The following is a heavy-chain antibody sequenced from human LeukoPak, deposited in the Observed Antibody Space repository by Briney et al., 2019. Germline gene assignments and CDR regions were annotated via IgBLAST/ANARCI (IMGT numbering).Heavy chain of an antibody. CDR3: ATGGAFTTGRYSI. D-gene: IGHD6-19*01. CDR2: IFSTGGT. J-gene: IGHJ4*02. V-gene: IGHV4-4*09. Sequence: SETLSLTCTVSGGSLGGYYWTWIRQPPGGGLPWIGFIFSTGGTNYNPSLKSRVAISTDTSKNQVSLRVTSVTAADTAVYYCATGGAFTTGRYSIWGQGTLVSVSS. CDR1: GGSLGGYY.